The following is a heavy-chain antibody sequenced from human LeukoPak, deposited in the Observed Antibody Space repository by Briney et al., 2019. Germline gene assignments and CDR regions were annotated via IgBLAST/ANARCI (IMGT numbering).Heavy chain of an antibody. J-gene: IGHJ6*03. CDR1: GGSISSYY. Sequence: SETLSLTCTVSGGSISSYYWSWIRQPAGKGLEWIGRIYTSGSTNYNPSLKSRVTISVDTSKNQFSLKLSSVTAADTAVYYCASSRIHYDFWSGPHQNYYYYYMDVWGKGTTVTVSS. D-gene: IGHD3-3*01. CDR3: ASSRIHYDFWSGPHQNYYYYYMDV. V-gene: IGHV4-4*07. CDR2: IYTSGST.